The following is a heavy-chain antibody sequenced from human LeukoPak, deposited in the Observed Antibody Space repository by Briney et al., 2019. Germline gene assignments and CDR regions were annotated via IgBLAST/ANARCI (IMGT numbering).Heavy chain of an antibody. CDR3: AGQEPVSL. J-gene: IGHJ4*02. V-gene: IGHV3-11*01. Sequence: GGSLRLSCVASGFTFNGYAMRWVRQAPGKGLEWVSYISSSGSTIYSADSVKGRFTISRDNAKNSLYLQMNSLRAEETAVYYCAGQEPVSLWGQGTLVTVSS. CDR2: ISSSGSTI. CDR1: GFTFNGYA.